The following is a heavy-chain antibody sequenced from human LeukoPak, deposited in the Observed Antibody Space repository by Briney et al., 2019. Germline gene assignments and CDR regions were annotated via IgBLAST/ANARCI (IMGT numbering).Heavy chain of an antibody. V-gene: IGHV4-39*01. CDR1: GGSISSSSYY. CDR2: IYYSGST. D-gene: IGHD3-10*01. CDR3: ARQATVGRTGGLFDY. J-gene: IGHJ4*02. Sequence: PSETLSLTCTVSGGSISSSSYYWGWIRQPPGKGLEWIGSIYYSGSTYYNPSLKSRVTISVDTSKNQFSLKLSSVTAADTAVCYCARQATVGRTGGLFDYWGQGTLVTVSS.